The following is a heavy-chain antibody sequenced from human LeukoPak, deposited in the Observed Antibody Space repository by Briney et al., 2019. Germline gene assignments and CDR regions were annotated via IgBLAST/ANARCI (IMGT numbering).Heavy chain of an antibody. CDR1: GFTFSSYA. V-gene: IGHV3-23*01. CDR2: ISGSGGST. D-gene: IGHD3-16*02. J-gene: IGHJ2*01. Sequence: GGSLRLSCAAPGFTFSSYAMSWVRQAPGKGLEWVSAISGSGGSTYYADSVKGRFTISRDNSKNTLYLQMNSLRAEDTAVYYCAKDPRGYYDYVWGSYRYGWYFDLWGRGTLVTVSS. CDR3: AKDPRGYYDYVWGSYRYGWYFDL.